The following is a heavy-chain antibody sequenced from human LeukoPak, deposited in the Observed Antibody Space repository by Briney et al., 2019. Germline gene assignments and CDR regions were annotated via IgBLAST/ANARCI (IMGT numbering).Heavy chain of an antibody. V-gene: IGHV1-18*01. CDR3: ARDYSPLLREDCDWFDP. CDR1: GYTFTSYG. Sequence: ASVKVSCKASGYTFTSYGISWVRQAPGQGLEWMGWISAYNGNTNYAQKLQGRVTMTTDTSTSTAYMELRSLRSDDTAVYYCARDYSPLLREDCDWFDPWGQGTLVTVSS. J-gene: IGHJ5*02. D-gene: IGHD2-15*01. CDR2: ISAYNGNT.